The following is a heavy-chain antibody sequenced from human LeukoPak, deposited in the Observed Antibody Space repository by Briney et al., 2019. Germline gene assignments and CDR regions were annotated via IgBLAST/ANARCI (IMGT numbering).Heavy chain of an antibody. V-gene: IGHV5-51*01. D-gene: IGHD2-15*01. J-gene: IGHJ3*01. CDR3: GVVVVAAYDAFDF. Sequence: GESLKISCKGSGYSFTSYWIGWVRQMPGKGLEWMGIIYPGDSDTRYSPSFQGQVTISADKSISTAYLQWSSLKASDTAMYYCGVVVVAAYDAFDFWGQGTMVTVSS. CDR2: IYPGDSDT. CDR1: GYSFTSYW.